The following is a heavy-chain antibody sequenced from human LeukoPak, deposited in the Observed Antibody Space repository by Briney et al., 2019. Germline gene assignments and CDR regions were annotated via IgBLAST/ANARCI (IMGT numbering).Heavy chain of an antibody. CDR3: ASSIRGVHEYSYGGYFDY. CDR1: GGTFSSYG. V-gene: IGHV1-69*05. J-gene: IGHJ4*02. D-gene: IGHD5-18*01. Sequence: SVKVSCKTSGGTFSSYGISWVRQAPGQGLEWMGGIIPIFATANYGQKFQGRVTITTDEPTSTAYMELSSLRSEDTAVYYCASSIRGVHEYSYGGYFDYWGQGTLVTVSS. CDR2: IIPIFATA.